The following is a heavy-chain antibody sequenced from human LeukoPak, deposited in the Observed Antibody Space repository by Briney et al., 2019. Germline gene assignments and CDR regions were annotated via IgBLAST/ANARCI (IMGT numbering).Heavy chain of an antibody. V-gene: IGHV1-69*04. Sequence: ASVKVSCKASGGTFSTYAISWVCQAPGQRLEWMGRIIPMLGITNYPQKFEVRVTITADKSTSTAYMELSSLRSEDTAVYYCARDPHYYDNSGYTFDYWGQGTLVTVST. CDR3: ARDPHYYDNSGYTFDY. J-gene: IGHJ4*02. CDR2: IIPMLGIT. CDR1: GGTFSTYA. D-gene: IGHD3-22*01.